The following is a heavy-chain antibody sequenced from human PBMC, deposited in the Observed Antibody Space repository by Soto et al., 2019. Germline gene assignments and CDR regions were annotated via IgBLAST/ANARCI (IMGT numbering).Heavy chain of an antibody. CDR2: VSYDGTKQ. V-gene: IGHV3-30-3*01. J-gene: IGHJ4*02. CDR3: ARDRVYYYDSSGYYNFDF. Sequence: QVQLVESGGGVVQPGRSLRVSCAASGFTFSHYAMHWVRQAPGKGLEWVAVVSYDGTKQFYADSVKGRFTISRDSSKTTLYLQRNNLRDDDTAVYYCARDRVYYYDSSGYYNFDFWGQGTLVTVSS. CDR1: GFTFSHYA. D-gene: IGHD3-22*01.